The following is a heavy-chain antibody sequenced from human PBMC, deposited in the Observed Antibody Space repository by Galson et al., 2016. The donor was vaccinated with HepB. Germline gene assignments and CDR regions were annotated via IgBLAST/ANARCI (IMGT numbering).Heavy chain of an antibody. CDR1: GRSFTTYT. CDR3: ANGGGKWEPIDH. Sequence: SVKVSCKASGRSFTTYTISWLRQVPGQGLEWMGWIIPFLNLPNYAQKFQGRVRMTADESTSTAYMELSSLGYDDTAVYYCANGGGKWEPIDHWGPGTLVTVSS. D-gene: IGHD1-26*01. CDR2: IIPFLNLP. J-gene: IGHJ4*02. V-gene: IGHV1-69*02.